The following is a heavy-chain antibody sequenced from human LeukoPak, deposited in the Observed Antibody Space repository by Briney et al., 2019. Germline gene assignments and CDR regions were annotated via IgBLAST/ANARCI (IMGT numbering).Heavy chain of an antibody. V-gene: IGHV3-48*01. D-gene: IGHD3-3*01. Sequence: GRSLRLSCAASGFTFSSYSMNWVRQAPGKGLEWVSYISSSSSTIYYADSVKGRFTISRDNAKNSLYLQMNSLRAEDTAVYYCARDPSDFTIFGVVILDRAFDIWGQGTMVTVSS. CDR1: GFTFSSYS. J-gene: IGHJ3*02. CDR3: ARDPSDFTIFGVVILDRAFDI. CDR2: ISSSSSTI.